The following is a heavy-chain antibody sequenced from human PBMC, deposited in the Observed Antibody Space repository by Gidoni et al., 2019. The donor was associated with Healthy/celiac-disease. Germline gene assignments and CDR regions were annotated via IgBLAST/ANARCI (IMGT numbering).Heavy chain of an antibody. D-gene: IGHD1-1*01. V-gene: IGHV3-30-3*01. CDR3: ARGRNWNPDY. Sequence: QVQLVESGGGVVQPGRSLRLSCAASGFTFSSYAMHWVRQASGKGLEWVAVISYDGSNKYYADSVKGRFTISRDNSKNTLYLQMNSLRAEDTAVYYCARGRNWNPDYWGQGTLVTVSS. J-gene: IGHJ4*02. CDR2: ISYDGSNK. CDR1: GFTFSSYA.